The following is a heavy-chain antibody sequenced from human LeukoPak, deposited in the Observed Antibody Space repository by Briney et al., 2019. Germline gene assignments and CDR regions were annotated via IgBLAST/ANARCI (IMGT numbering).Heavy chain of an antibody. CDR2: ISSSGSTI. CDR1: GFTFSDYY. V-gene: IGHV3-11*01. J-gene: IGHJ6*02. D-gene: IGHD7-27*01. CDR3: ARDLELGPVSVYYYYGMDV. Sequence: GGSLRLSCAASGFTFSDYYMSWIRQAPGKGLEWVSYISSSGSTIYYADSVKGRFTISRDNAKNSLYLQMNSLRAEDTAVYYCARDLELGPVSVYYYYGMDVWGQGTTVTVSS.